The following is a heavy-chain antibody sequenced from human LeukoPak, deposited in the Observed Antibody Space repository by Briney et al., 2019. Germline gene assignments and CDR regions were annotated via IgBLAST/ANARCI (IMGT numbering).Heavy chain of an antibody. J-gene: IGHJ5*02. Sequence: SVTLSLTCTVSGGSISSSSYYWGWIRQPPGKGREWIGSIYYSGSTYYNPSLKSRVTISVDTSKNQFSLKLSSVTAADTAVYYCARLYSSGWYLWGQGTLVTVSS. CDR2: IYYSGST. CDR3: ARLYSSGWYL. D-gene: IGHD6-19*01. V-gene: IGHV4-39*01. CDR1: GGSISSSSYY.